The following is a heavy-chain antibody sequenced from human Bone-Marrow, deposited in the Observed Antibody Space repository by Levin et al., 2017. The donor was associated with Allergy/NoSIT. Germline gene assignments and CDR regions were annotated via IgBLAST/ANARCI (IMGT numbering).Heavy chain of an antibody. Sequence: SGPTLVKPTQTLTLTCTFSGFSLRTSGMCVTWIRQPPGKALEWLPPIDWDANTYYNTSLKTRLTISADTSKNQVVLTMTNMGPVDTATYYGARTVEENTVTTAFDTWGQGMLVTVSS. CDR1: GFSLRTSGMC. V-gene: IGHV2-70*01. CDR2: IDWDANT. CDR3: ARTVEENTVTTAFDT. D-gene: IGHD4-17*01. J-gene: IGHJ5*02.